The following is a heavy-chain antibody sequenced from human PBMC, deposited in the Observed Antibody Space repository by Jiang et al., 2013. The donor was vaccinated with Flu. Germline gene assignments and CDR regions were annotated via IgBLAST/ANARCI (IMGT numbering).Heavy chain of an antibody. CDR1: GFTFSSSA. CDR3: AKPISTYSAFAY. CDR2: ISGSGDVT. D-gene: IGHD2/OR15-2a*01. Sequence: QLLESGGDLVMPGGSLRLSCAASGFTFSSSAMTWVRQGPGKGLEWVSTISGSGDVTYYADSVKGRFTISRDNSKNTLFLQMNSLRAEDTAVYYCAKPISTYSAFAYWGQGTLVTVSS. V-gene: IGHV3-23*01. J-gene: IGHJ4*02.